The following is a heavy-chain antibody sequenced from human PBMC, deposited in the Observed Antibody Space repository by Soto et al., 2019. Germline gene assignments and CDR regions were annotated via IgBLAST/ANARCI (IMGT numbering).Heavy chain of an antibody. J-gene: IGHJ5*02. CDR2: IYHSGST. CDR3: ARVAYNWNYVPWFDP. CDR1: VFSISSCCYS. D-gene: IGHD1-7*01. Sequence: SETRSRTCAVSVFSISSCCYSWSWIRRPPGKGLEWIGYIYHSGSTYYNPSLKSRVTISVDRSKNQFSLKLSSVTAADTAVYYCARVAYNWNYVPWFDPWGQGTLVTVSS. V-gene: IGHV4-30-2*01.